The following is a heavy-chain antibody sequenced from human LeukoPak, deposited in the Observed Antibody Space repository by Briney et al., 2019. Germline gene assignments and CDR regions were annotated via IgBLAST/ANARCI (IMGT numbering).Heavy chain of an antibody. V-gene: IGHV1-46*01. Sequence: GSSVKVSCKASGYTLTSYYMHWVRQAAGQGREWMGMINPSGGSTSYAQKFQGRVTMTRDTPTSPVYMPLSSLRSHDTALYYCARATHYHSSGYFLGDYWGQAALLTVSS. CDR2: INPSGGST. D-gene: IGHD3-22*01. CDR3: ARATHYHSSGYFLGDY. J-gene: IGHJ4*02. CDR1: GYTLTSYY.